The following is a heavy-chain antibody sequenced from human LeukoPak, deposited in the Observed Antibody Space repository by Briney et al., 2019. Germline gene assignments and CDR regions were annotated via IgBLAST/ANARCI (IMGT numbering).Heavy chain of an antibody. V-gene: IGHV1-46*01. D-gene: IGHD3-22*01. J-gene: IGHJ4*02. CDR1: GYTFTSYY. CDR3: ARDPWDYDSSGYYYDY. CDR2: INPSGGST. Sequence: ASVKVSCKASGYTFTSYYMHWVRQAPGQGLEWMGIINPSGGSTSYAQKFQGRVTMTRDTSTSTVYMELSSLRSEDTAVYYCARDPWDYDSSGYYYDYWGQRTLVTVSS.